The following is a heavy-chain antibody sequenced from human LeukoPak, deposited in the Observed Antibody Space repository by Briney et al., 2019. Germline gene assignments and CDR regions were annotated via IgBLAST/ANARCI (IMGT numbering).Heavy chain of an antibody. CDR2: ISWNSRSI. V-gene: IGHV3-9*01. CDR1: GFTFDDYA. Sequence: GGSLRLSCTASGFTFDDYAMHWVRHVPGKGLDWVSSISWNSRSIDYADSVKGRFIVPRDNAQNSVSLQMNSLRPEDTAFYYCAKDIFRGTYSGFDYWGQGTLVTVSS. D-gene: IGHD1-26*01. J-gene: IGHJ4*02. CDR3: AKDIFRGTYSGFDY.